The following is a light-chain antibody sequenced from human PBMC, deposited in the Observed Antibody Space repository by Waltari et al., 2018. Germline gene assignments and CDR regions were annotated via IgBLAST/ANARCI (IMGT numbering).Light chain of an antibody. CDR3: QQYYSTPGYT. V-gene: IGKV1-39*01. CDR2: AAS. J-gene: IGKJ2*01. Sequence: DIQMTQSPSSLSASVGDRVTITCRASQSISSYLNWYQKKPGKAPKLLIYAASGLQSGVPSRFSGSGSGSDFTLTISSLQAEDVAVYYCQQYYSTPGYTFGQGTKLEIK. CDR1: QSISSY.